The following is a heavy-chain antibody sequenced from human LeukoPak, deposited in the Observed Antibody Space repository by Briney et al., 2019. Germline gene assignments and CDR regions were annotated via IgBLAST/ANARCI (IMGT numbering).Heavy chain of an antibody. CDR3: ARAFYDFDY. V-gene: IGHV1-18*01. CDR2: ISADTGYT. Sequence: GASVKVSCKTSGYTFTTFGISWVRQAPGQGLEWMGWISADTGYTNYAQKFQGRVTMTTDTSTSTAYMELRSLRSDGTALYYCARAFYDFDYWGQGTLVTVSS. CDR1: GYTFTTFG. J-gene: IGHJ4*02. D-gene: IGHD5/OR15-5a*01.